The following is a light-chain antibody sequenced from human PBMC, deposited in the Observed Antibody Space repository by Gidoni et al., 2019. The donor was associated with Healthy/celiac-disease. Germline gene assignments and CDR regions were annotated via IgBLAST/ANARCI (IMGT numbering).Light chain of an antibody. CDR2: GAS. Sequence: DIVLTQSPGTLSLSPGERATLSCRASQSVSSSYLAWYQQKPGQAPRLLIYGASSRATGIPDRFSGSGSGTDFTLTISRLEPEDFAVYYCQQYGSSREFXPXTKVDIK. CDR1: QSVSSSY. J-gene: IGKJ3*01. CDR3: QQYGSSRE. V-gene: IGKV3-20*01.